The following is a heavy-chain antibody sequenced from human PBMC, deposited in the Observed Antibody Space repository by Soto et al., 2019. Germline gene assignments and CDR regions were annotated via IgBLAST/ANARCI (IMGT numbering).Heavy chain of an antibody. CDR3: ARGVPAAGTDWFDP. J-gene: IGHJ5*02. D-gene: IGHD6-13*01. V-gene: IGHV4-4*07. Sequence: PSETLSLTCTVSGGSTRNYYWNWIRQPAEKRLEWIGRVSSTGSTYYNPSLKSRVTMSVDTSKNQVSLNLTSVTAADTAVYYCARGVPAAGTDWFDPWGQGTLVTVSS. CDR1: GGSTRNYY. CDR2: VSSTGST.